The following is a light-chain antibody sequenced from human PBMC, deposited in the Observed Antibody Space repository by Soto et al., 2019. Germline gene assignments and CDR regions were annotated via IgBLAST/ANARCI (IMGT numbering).Light chain of an antibody. J-gene: IGLJ1*01. CDR2: DVT. Sequence: QSALTQPASVSGSPGQSITISCTGTSSDVGDNNYVSWYQQNPGKAPKVMICDVTNRPSGVSNRFSGSKSGNTASLTISGLQAEDEADYYCSSFTSSIYVFGTGTKVTVL. CDR1: SSDVGDNNY. CDR3: SSFTSSIYV. V-gene: IGLV2-14*01.